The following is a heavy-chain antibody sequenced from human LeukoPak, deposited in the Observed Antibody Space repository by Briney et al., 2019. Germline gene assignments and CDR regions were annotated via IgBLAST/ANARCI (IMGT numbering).Heavy chain of an antibody. CDR1: GFTVSSNY. D-gene: IGHD3-9*01. CDR3: ARDRGNYDILTGYALDAFDI. Sequence: PGGSLRLSCAASGFTVSSNYMSWVRQAPGKGLEWVSVIYSGGSTYYADSVKGRFTISRDNSKSTLYLQMNSLRAEDTAVYYCARDRGNYDILTGYALDAFDIWGQGTMVTVSS. CDR2: IYSGGST. V-gene: IGHV3-53*01. J-gene: IGHJ3*02.